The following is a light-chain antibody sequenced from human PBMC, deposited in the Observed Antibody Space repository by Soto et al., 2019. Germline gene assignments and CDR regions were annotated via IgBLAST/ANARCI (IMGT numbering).Light chain of an antibody. Sequence: EIVLTQSPGTLSLSPGETATLSCRASQSVSSNYLAWYQQKPGQGPRLLIYSASNRAPGIADRFSGSGSGTDFTLTICRLEPEDFAVYYCQQFGSSLYPFGQGTNVEIK. CDR2: SAS. CDR1: QSVSSNY. V-gene: IGKV3-20*01. CDR3: QQFGSSLYP. J-gene: IGKJ2*01.